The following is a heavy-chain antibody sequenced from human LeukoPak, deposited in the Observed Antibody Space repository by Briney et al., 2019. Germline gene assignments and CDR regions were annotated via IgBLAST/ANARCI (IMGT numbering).Heavy chain of an antibody. V-gene: IGHV3-23*01. CDR1: GFTFSSYA. J-gene: IGHJ4*02. CDR2: LSGSGLST. CDR3: ARDYGITMVRGGIDY. D-gene: IGHD3-10*01. Sequence: GGSLRLSCAASGFTFSSYAMSWVRQAPGKGLQWVSALSGSGLSTYYVDSVKGRFTISRDNSKNTLYLQMNSLRAEDTAVYYCARDYGITMVRGGIDYWGQGTLVTVSS.